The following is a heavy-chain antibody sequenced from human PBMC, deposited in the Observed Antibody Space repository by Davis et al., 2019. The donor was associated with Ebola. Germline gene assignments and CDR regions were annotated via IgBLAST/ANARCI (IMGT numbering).Heavy chain of an antibody. V-gene: IGHV3-30*04. Sequence: GESLKISCAASGFTFSRYAMHWVRQAPGKGLEWVAIISYDGSNQYYAVSVEGRFPISRDNSKNTLYLQMNSLRTEDTAVYYCAREGPERAFDIWGQGTMVTVSS. CDR2: ISYDGSNQ. CDR1: GFTFSRYA. J-gene: IGHJ3*02. D-gene: IGHD1-1*01. CDR3: AREGPERAFDI.